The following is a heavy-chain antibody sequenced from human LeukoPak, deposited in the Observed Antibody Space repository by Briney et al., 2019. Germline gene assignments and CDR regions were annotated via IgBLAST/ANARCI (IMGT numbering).Heavy chain of an antibody. Sequence: SETLSLTCAVYGGSFSGYYWSWIRQPPGKGLEWIGEINHSGSTNYNPSLKSRVTISVDTSKNQFSLKLSSVTAADTAVYYCARGIKWLVRWGQGTLVTVSS. CDR3: ARGIKWLVR. V-gene: IGHV4-34*01. J-gene: IGHJ4*02. CDR1: GGSFSGYY. CDR2: INHSGST. D-gene: IGHD6-19*01.